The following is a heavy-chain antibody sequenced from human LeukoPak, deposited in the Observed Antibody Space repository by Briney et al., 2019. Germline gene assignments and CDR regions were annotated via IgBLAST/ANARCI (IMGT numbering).Heavy chain of an antibody. V-gene: IGHV3-23*01. CDR3: AKGLEKESRLDY. J-gene: IGHJ4*02. CDR1: GITFSKYV. D-gene: IGHD1-1*01. CDR2: LSGSGGSS. Sequence: GGSLRLSCAASGITFSKYVMSWLRQAPGKGLEWVSTLSGSGGSSYYAGSVRGRFTISRDNSKNTLYLQMNSLRAEDTAIYYCAKGLEKESRLDYWGQGTLVTVSS.